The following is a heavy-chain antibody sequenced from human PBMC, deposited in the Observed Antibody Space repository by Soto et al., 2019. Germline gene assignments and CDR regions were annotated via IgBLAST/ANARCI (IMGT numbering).Heavy chain of an antibody. J-gene: IGHJ5*02. V-gene: IGHV1-58*02. D-gene: IGHD3-16*01. Sequence: SVKVSCKASGFTFTSSAMQWVRQARGQRLEWIGWIVVGSGNTNYAQKFQERVTITRDMSTSAAYMELSSLRSEDTAVYYCAAGPGYDYIWGSFVRWGQGTLVTAPQ. CDR3: AAGPGYDYIWGSFVR. CDR2: IVVGSGNT. CDR1: GFTFTSSA.